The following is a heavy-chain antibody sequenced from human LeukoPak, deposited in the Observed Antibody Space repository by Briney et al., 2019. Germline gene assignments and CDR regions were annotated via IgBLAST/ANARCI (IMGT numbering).Heavy chain of an antibody. D-gene: IGHD3-3*01. CDR2: ISGSGGST. Sequence: PGGSLRLSCAASGFTFSGYYMSWIRQAPGKGLEWVSGISGSGGSTYYADSVKGRFTISRDNSKNTLYLQMNSLRAEDTAVYYCIDLWSSYKTQPLFDNWGQGTLVTVSS. J-gene: IGHJ4*02. V-gene: IGHV3-23*01. CDR1: GFTFSGYY. CDR3: IDLWSSYKTQPLFDN.